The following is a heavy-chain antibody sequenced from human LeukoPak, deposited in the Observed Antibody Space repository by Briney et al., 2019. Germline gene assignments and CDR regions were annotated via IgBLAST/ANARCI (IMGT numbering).Heavy chain of an antibody. CDR3: TRVGYIDEGIDY. CDR1: GFTFSSYG. V-gene: IGHV3-30*03. J-gene: IGHJ4*02. Sequence: GGSLRLSCAASGFTFSSYGMHWVRQTPGKGLEWVAVISYDGSDKYYADSVKGRFTISRDNAKNSLYLQMNSLRAEDTAIYYCTRVGYIDEGIDYWGQGTLVTVSS. CDR2: ISYDGSDK. D-gene: IGHD5-24*01.